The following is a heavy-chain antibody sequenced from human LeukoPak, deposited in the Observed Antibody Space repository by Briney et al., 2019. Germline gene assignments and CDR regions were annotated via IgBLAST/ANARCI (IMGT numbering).Heavy chain of an antibody. V-gene: IGHV4-59*01. D-gene: IGHD3-16*01. J-gene: IGHJ4*02. CDR3: ATSGPNDYVWGSYN. Sequence: PSETLSLTCTVSGGSISSYYWSWIRQPPGKGLEWIGYIYYSGSTNYNPSLKSRVTISVDTSKNQFSLKLSSVTAADTAVYYCATSGPNDYVWGSYNWGQGTLVTVSS. CDR2: IYYSGST. CDR1: GGSISSYY.